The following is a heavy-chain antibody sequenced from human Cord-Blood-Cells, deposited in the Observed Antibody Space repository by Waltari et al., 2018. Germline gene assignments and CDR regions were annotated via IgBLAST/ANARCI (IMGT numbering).Heavy chain of an antibody. Sequence: QVQLVQSGAEVKKPGASVKGSCKGSGYTFTSYYKHWVRQAPGQGLEWMGIINPSGGSTSYAQKFQGRVTMTRDTSTSTVYMELSSLRSEDTAVYYCASAQGVCSGGSCYSYWGQGTLVTVSS. CDR3: ASAQGVCSGGSCYSY. J-gene: IGHJ4*02. D-gene: IGHD2-15*01. V-gene: IGHV1-46*01. CDR1: GYTFTSYY. CDR2: INPSGGST.